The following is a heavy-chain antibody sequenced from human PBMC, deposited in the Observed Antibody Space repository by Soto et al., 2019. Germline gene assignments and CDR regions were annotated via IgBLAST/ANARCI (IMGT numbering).Heavy chain of an antibody. Sequence: SETMSLTCTVSGGSISGYYWSWIRQPPGKGLEWIGHIFYSGSTNYNPSLKSRVTMSVDRSKNQFSLSLSSVTAADTAVYYCARRWGTYFDFWGQGTLVTVSS. CDR1: GGSISGYY. V-gene: IGHV4-59*08. D-gene: IGHD7-27*01. J-gene: IGHJ4*02. CDR3: ARRWGTYFDF. CDR2: IFYSGST.